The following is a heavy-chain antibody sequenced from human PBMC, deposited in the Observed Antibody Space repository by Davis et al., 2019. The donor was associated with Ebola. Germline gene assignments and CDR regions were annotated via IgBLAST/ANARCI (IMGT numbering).Heavy chain of an antibody. CDR2: IYYSGIT. CDR1: GGSISRGNYY. Sequence: MPSETLSLTCTVSGGSISRGNYYWGWIRQPPGKGLEWIGSIYYSGITYYNPSLKSRVTISVDTSKNQFSLKLRSVTAADTAVYYCARQGWSGYSLRHWLDPWGRGTLVTVSS. V-gene: IGHV4-39*01. CDR3: ARQGWSGYSLRHWLDP. D-gene: IGHD3-3*01. J-gene: IGHJ5*02.